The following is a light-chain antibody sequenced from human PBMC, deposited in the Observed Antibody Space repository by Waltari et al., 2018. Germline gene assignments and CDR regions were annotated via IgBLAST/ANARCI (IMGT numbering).Light chain of an antibody. CDR1: QTIPRY. Sequence: DIQMTQSPSSLSASVGDRVTITCRASQTIPRYLNWYQQKPGKPPKLLIYGISSLQSGVPSRFSGSGSGTDFTLTISSLQPEDFATYYCQQTNSLPLTFGGGTKVDIK. V-gene: IGKV1-39*01. J-gene: IGKJ4*01. CDR3: QQTNSLPLT. CDR2: GIS.